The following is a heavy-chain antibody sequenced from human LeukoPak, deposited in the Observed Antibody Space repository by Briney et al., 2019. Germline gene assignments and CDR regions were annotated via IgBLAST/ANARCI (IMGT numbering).Heavy chain of an antibody. J-gene: IGHJ4*02. CDR2: INHSGST. D-gene: IGHD3-10*01. Sequence: PSETLSLTCAVYGGSFSGYYWSWIRQPPGKGLEWIGEINHSGSTNYNPSLKSRVTISVDTSKNQFSLKLSSLTAADTAVYYCARVRGLLWFGKGLDYWGQGTLVTVSS. V-gene: IGHV4-34*01. CDR1: GGSFSGYY. CDR3: ARVRGLLWFGKGLDY.